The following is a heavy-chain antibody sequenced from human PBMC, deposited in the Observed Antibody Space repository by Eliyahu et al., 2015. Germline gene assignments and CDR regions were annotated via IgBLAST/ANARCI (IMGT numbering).Heavy chain of an antibody. V-gene: IGHV4-39*07. Sequence: QLQLQESGPGLVKPSETLSLTCTVXGGSXXXXXYYWGWXRQPPGKGLGWIGSIYYSGSTYYNPSLKSRVTISVDTSKNQFSLKLSSVTAADTAVYYCAIEDIVVVPAAISYGMDVWGQGTTVTVSS. CDR1: GGSXXXXXYY. J-gene: IGHJ6*02. D-gene: IGHD2-2*01. CDR2: IYYSGST. CDR3: AIEDIVVVPAAISYGMDV.